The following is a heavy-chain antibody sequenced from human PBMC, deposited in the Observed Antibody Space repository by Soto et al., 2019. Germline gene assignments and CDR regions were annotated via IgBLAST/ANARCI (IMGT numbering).Heavy chain of an antibody. D-gene: IGHD5-18*01. Sequence: EVQLLESGGGLVQPGGSLRLSCAASGFTFSSYAMSWVGQAPGKGLEWVSAISGRGGSTYYADSVKGRFTISRDNSKNTLYLQMNSLRAEDTAVYYCAKGYSYGEAWYYFDYWGQGTLVTVSS. CDR2: ISGRGGST. V-gene: IGHV3-23*01. CDR3: AKGYSYGEAWYYFDY. CDR1: GFTFSSYA. J-gene: IGHJ4*02.